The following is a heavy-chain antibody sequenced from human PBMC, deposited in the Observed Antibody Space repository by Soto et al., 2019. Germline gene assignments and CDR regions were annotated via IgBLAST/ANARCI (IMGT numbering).Heavy chain of an antibody. J-gene: IGHJ6*02. V-gene: IGHV1-69*01. Sequence: QVQLVQSGAEVKKPGSSVKVSCKASGGTFSSYAISWVRQAPGQGLEWMGGIIPIFGTANYAQKFQGRVTITAEESTSTAYMERSSLRSEDTAVYYCARGKGFTMVRGVIRAVYYYYGIDVCGQGTTVTVSS. CDR2: IIPIFGTA. D-gene: IGHD3-10*01. CDR1: GGTFSSYA. CDR3: ARGKGFTMVRGVIRAVYYYYGIDV.